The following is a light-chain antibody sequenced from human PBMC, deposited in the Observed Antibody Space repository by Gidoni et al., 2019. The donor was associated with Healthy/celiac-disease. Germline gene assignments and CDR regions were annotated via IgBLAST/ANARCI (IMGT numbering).Light chain of an antibody. J-gene: IGKJ2*01. Sequence: DSKMTQAPSTLSASVGDRVTITCRASQSISSGLAWYQQKPGKAPKLLIYKASSLESGVPSRFSGSGSGTEFTLTISSLQPDDFATYYCQQYNSYPYTFGQGTKLEIK. CDR1: QSISSG. V-gene: IGKV1-5*03. CDR3: QQYNSYPYT. CDR2: KAS.